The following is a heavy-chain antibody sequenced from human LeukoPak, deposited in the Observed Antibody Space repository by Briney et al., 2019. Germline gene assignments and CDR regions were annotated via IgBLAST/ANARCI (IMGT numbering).Heavy chain of an antibody. CDR3: AQSLGSSNWIGNWFDP. Sequence: SETLSLSCTVSGGSISSSSHSWGWIRQPPGKGLEWTGSIYYTGRTYYNPSLKSRVTISVDTSKNQFSLKLSSVTAADTAVYYCAQSLGSSNWIGNWFDPWGQGTLVTVSS. J-gene: IGHJ5*02. V-gene: IGHV4-39*01. CDR1: GGSISSSSHS. D-gene: IGHD6-13*01. CDR2: IYYTGRT.